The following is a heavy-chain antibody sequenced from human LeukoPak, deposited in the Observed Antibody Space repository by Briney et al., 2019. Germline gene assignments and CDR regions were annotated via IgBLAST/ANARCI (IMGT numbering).Heavy chain of an antibody. Sequence: PSETLSLTCAVYGGSFSAYYWSWIRRPPGKGLEWIGEINHSGSTNYNPPLKSRVTISIDTSKNQPSLKLTSVTAEDTAVYYCVWGYGALDYWGQGTLVTVSS. CDR1: GGSFSAYY. CDR2: INHSGST. J-gene: IGHJ4*02. V-gene: IGHV4-34*01. D-gene: IGHD4-17*01. CDR3: VWGYGALDY.